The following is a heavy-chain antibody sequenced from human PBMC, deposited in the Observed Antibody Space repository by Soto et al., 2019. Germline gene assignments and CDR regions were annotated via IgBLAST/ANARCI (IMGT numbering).Heavy chain of an antibody. J-gene: IGHJ6*02. CDR3: ARDRRIAAAGAYYYYGVDV. CDR1: GGSVSSGSYY. D-gene: IGHD6-13*01. CDR2: IYYSGST. Sequence: SETLSLTCTVSGGSVSSGSYYWSWIRQPPGKGLEWIGYIYYSGSTNYNPSLKSRVTISVDTSKNQFSLKLSSVTAADTAVYYCARDRRIAAAGAYYYYGVDVWGQGTTVTVSS. V-gene: IGHV4-61*01.